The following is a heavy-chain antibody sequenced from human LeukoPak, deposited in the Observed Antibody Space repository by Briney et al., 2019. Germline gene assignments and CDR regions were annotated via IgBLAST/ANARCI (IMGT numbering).Heavy chain of an antibody. J-gene: IGHJ4*02. CDR2: IYYSGST. D-gene: IGHD6-13*01. Sequence: PSETLSLTCTVSGGSISSYYWSWIRQPPGKGLEWIGYIYYSGSTNYNPSLKSRVTISVDTSKNQFSLKLSSVTAADTAVYYCARTYSSSWYDYWGQGTLVTVSS. V-gene: IGHV4-59*01. CDR3: ARTYSSSWYDY. CDR1: GGSISSYY.